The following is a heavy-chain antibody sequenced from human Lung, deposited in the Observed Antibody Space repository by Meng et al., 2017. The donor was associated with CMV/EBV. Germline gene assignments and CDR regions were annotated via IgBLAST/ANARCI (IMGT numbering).Heavy chain of an antibody. V-gene: IGHV6-1*01. CDR2: TYYRSKWYN. J-gene: IGHJ4*02. CDR1: GDSVSSNSVA. Sequence: QTXSLTXXISGDSVSSNSVAWNWIRQSPSRGLEWLGRTYYRSKWYNDYAVSVKSRITINPDTSKNQFSLQLKSVTPKDTAVYYCARGYSHRFDYWGQGTXVTVSS. CDR3: ARGYSHRFDY. D-gene: IGHD1-1*01.